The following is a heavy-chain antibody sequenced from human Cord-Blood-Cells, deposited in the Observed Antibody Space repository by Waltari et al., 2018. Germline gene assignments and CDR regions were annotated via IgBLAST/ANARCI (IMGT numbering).Heavy chain of an antibody. V-gene: IGHV1-24*01. Sequence: QVQLVQSGAEVKKPGASVKVSCKVSGYTLTALSIHWVRQAPGKGLGWMGGFEPEDGETIYAQKFQGRVTMTGDTSTDTAYMGLSSLRSEDTAVYYCATENELLFDYWGQGTLVTVSS. CDR3: ATENELLFDY. CDR2: FEPEDGET. D-gene: IGHD2-15*01. CDR1: GYTLTALS. J-gene: IGHJ4*02.